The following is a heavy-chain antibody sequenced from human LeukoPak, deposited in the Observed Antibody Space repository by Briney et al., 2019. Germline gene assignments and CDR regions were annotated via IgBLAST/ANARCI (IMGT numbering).Heavy chain of an antibody. J-gene: IGHJ4*02. CDR1: GYTFPNFY. CDR2: INPSGGST. Sequence: ASVKVPCKASGYTFPNFYMHWVRQAPGQGLEWMGIINPSGGSTSYAQKFQGRVTMTRDMSTSTVYMELSSLRSEDTAVYYCARVLGYSYGYPYLAFDYWGQGTLVTVSS. V-gene: IGHV1-46*01. CDR3: ARVLGYSYGYPYLAFDY. D-gene: IGHD5-18*01.